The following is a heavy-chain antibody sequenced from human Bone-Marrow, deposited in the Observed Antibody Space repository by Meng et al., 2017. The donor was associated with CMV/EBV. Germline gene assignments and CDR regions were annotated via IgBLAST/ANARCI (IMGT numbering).Heavy chain of an antibody. Sequence: GESLKISCAASGFTFSDYGMHWVRQAPGKGLGWVTFIRYDGSNKYYADFVKGRFTITRDNSKSTMYLQMNSLRSEDTAVYYCAKDAARVYSTGIHSWGQGTPVTASS. J-gene: IGHJ4*02. CDR1: GFTFSDYG. CDR2: IRYDGSNK. V-gene: IGHV3-30*02. CDR3: AKDAARVYSTGIHS. D-gene: IGHD4-11*01.